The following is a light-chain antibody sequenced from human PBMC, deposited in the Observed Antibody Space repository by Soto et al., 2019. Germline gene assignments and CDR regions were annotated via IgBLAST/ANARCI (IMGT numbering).Light chain of an antibody. Sequence: QSVLTQPPSLSAAPGQEVTISCSGSGSNVGYNSVSWYQQLPGTAPKLLIYDNYKRPSGIPARFSGSKSGTSASLGITGLQTGDEADYYCGAWDDRLTAYVFGSGTKLTV. CDR3: GAWDDRLTAYV. J-gene: IGLJ1*01. CDR1: GSNVGYNS. V-gene: IGLV1-51*01. CDR2: DNY.